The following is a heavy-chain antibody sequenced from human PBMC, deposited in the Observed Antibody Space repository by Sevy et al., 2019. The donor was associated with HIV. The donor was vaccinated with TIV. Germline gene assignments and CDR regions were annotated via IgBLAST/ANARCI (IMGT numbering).Heavy chain of an antibody. CDR3: AREIVVVPAAMGALHYYYYMDV. D-gene: IGHD2-2*01. J-gene: IGHJ6*03. CDR1: GGSISSYY. V-gene: IGHV4-59*01. CDR2: IYYSGST. Sequence: SETLSLTCTVSGGSISSYYWSWIRQPPGKGLEWIGYIYYSGSTNYNPSLKSRVTISVDTSKNQFSLKLSSVTAADTAVYYCAREIVVVPAAMGALHYYYYMDVLGKGTTVTVSS.